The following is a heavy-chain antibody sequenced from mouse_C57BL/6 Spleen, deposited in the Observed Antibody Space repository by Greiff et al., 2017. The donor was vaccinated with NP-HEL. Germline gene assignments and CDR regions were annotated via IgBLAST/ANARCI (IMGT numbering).Heavy chain of an antibody. Sequence: EVQLQQSGPELVKPGASVKIPCKASGYTFTDYNMDWVKQSHGKSLEWIGDINPNNGGTIYNQKFKGKATLTVDKSSSTAYMELRSLTSEDTAVYYCARGSLIYYDYDGYFDVWGTGTTVTVSS. V-gene: IGHV1-18*01. J-gene: IGHJ1*03. D-gene: IGHD2-4*01. CDR2: INPNNGGT. CDR1: GYTFTDYN. CDR3: ARGSLIYYDYDGYFDV.